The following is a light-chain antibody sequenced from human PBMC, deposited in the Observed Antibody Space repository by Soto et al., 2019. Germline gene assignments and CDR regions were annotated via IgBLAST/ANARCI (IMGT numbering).Light chain of an antibody. CDR2: GAS. J-gene: IGKJ2*01. CDR3: QQYNDLST. CDR1: QSVSSN. Sequence: EILMTQSPATLSVSPGERATLSCRASQSVSSNLAWYQQRPGQAPRLLIYGASTRATGIPARFSGSGSGTEFTLTINCLQSEDFAVYFCQQYNDLSTFGQGTKLEIK. V-gene: IGKV3-15*01.